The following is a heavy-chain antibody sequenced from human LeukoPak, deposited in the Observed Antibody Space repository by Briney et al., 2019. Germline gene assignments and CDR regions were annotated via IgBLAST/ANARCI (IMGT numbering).Heavy chain of an antibody. Sequence: GGSLRLSCAASGFTFSSYSMNWVRQAPGKGLEWVSSISSSSYIYYADSVKGRFTISRDNSKNTLYLQMNSLRAGDTAIYYCAKDRRLASFDYGGQGTLVTVSS. D-gene: IGHD6-25*01. J-gene: IGHJ4*02. CDR3: AKDRRLASFDY. CDR2: ISSSSYI. V-gene: IGHV3-21*04. CDR1: GFTFSSYS.